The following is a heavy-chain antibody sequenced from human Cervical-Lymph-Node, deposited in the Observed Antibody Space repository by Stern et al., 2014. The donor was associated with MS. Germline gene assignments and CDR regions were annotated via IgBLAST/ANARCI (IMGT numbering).Heavy chain of an antibody. CDR3: AKADDYAAGIDA. Sequence: EVQLEESGGGMVQPGRSLRLSCEASGFKFVDFSMHWVRQAPGKGLEWVAGLGWNSEGRGYADSVQGRFTISRDNAKSSLYLQMNSLTAEDTALYYCAKADDYAAGIDAWGQGTLVVVSS. V-gene: IGHV3-9*01. J-gene: IGHJ5*02. D-gene: IGHD3-16*01. CDR2: LGWNSEGR. CDR1: GFKFVDFS.